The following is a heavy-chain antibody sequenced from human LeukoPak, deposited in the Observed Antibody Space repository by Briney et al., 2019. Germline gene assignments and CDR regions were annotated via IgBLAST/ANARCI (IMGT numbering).Heavy chain of an antibody. V-gene: IGHV4-38-2*01. CDR1: GYSISSGYY. D-gene: IGHD6-19*01. J-gene: IGHJ4*02. CDR3: ARQGGIAVAGT. CDR2: IYHSGST. Sequence: SETLSLTCAVTGYSISSGYYWGWIRQPPGKGLEWIGSIYHSGSTYYNPSLKSRVTISVDTSKNQFSLKLSSVTAADTAVYYCARQGGIAVAGTWGQGTLVTVSS.